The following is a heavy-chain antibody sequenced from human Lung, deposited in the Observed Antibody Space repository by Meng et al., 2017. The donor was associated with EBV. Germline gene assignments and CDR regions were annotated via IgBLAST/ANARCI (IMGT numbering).Heavy chain of an antibody. CDR3: ARLSGTGWFDP. D-gene: IGHD1-7*01. CDR1: GFIFSNYN. V-gene: IGHV3-21*02. CDR2: ISSGNSYI. J-gene: IGHJ5*02. Sequence: EVQLVXSXXXXXKPXEXXXLSCAASGFIFSNYNMTWVRQAPGKGLEWVSSISSGNSYIYYADSVKGRFTISRDSAKNSLSLQMNSLRAEDTAVYYCARLSGTGWFDPWGQGTLVTVSS.